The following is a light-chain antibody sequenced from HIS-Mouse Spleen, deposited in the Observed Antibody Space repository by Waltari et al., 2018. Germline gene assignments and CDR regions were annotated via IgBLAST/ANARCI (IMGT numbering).Light chain of an antibody. Sequence: SYELTQPPSVSVSPGQTASITCSGDKLGDKYACWYQQKPGQSPLLVIHQDSKRPSGLPGRFSGSNSGNTATLTISGTQAMDEADYYCQAWDSSYSVFGGGTKLTVL. CDR2: QDS. CDR1: KLGDKY. V-gene: IGLV3-1*01. J-gene: IGLJ2*01. CDR3: QAWDSSYSV.